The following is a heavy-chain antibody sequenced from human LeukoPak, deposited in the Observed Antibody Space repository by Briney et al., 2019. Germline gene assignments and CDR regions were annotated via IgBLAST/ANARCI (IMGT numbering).Heavy chain of an antibody. Sequence: GGSLRLSCAASGFTFSSYAMHWVRQAPGKGLEWVAVISYDGSNKYYADSVKGRFTISRDNSKNTLYLQMNSLRAEDTAVYYCARDSGQATDCSSTSCYNDFDYWGQGTLVTVSS. D-gene: IGHD2-2*02. J-gene: IGHJ4*02. V-gene: IGHV3-30-3*01. CDR1: GFTFSSYA. CDR2: ISYDGSNK. CDR3: ARDSGQATDCSSTSCYNDFDY.